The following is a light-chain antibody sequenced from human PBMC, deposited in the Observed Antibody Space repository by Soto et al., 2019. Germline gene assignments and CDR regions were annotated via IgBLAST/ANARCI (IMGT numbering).Light chain of an antibody. CDR2: DNS. J-gene: IGLJ2*01. V-gene: IGLV1-51*01. CDR1: SSNIGNNY. CDR3: GTWDSSLSAGV. Sequence: QSVFTQPPSVSAAPGQKVTISCSGSSSNIGNNYVSWYQQLPGTAPKLLIYDNSKRPSGIPDRFSGSKSGTSATLGITGLQTGDEDDYYCGTWDSSLSAGVFGGGTKVTVL.